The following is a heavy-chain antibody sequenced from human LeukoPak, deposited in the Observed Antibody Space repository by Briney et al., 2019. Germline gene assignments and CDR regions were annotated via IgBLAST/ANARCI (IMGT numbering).Heavy chain of an antibody. V-gene: IGHV4-59*01. CDR3: TRVSLDFYDRSGYYYFDY. CDR2: IYYSGST. D-gene: IGHD3-22*01. CDR1: GGSMNTYY. Sequence: PSETLSLTCTVTGGSMNTYYWSWIRQPPGKGREGMGYIYYSGSTSYSPSLKRRVTMSVDTSKNQFSLNLRSVTAADTAVYYCTRVSLDFYDRSGYYYFDYGGQGTLATVSS. J-gene: IGHJ4*02.